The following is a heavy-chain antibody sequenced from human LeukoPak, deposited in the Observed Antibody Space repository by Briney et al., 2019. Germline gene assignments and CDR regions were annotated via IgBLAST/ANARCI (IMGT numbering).Heavy chain of an antibody. CDR2: ISSSSSYI. D-gene: IGHD3-9*01. CDR3: ARDPYYDILTGLSDY. J-gene: IGHJ4*02. V-gene: IGHV3-21*01. CDR1: GFTFSSYS. Sequence: GGSLRLSYAASGFTFSSYSMNWVRQAPGKGLEWVSSISSSSSYIYYADSVKGRFTISRDNAKNSLYLQMNSLRAEDTAVYYCARDPYYDILTGLSDYWGQGTLVTVSS.